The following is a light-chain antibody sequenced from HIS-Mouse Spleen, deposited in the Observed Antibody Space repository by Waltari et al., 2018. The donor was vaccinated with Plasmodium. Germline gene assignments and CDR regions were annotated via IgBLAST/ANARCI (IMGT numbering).Light chain of an antibody. CDR2: KDS. CDR1: ALPQHY. J-gene: IGLJ3*02. V-gene: IGLV3-25*03. Sequence: SYELTQPPSVSVSPGQTARITCSGDALPQHYAYVYQQKPGQAPVLVIYKDSERPSGIPERFSGSSSGTTVTLTISGVQAEDEADYYCQSADSSGTYWVFGGGTKLTVL. CDR3: QSADSSGTYWV.